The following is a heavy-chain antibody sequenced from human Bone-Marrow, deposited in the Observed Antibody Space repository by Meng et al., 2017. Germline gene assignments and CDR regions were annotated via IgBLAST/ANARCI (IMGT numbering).Heavy chain of an antibody. CDR1: GFTFSSYG. V-gene: IGHV3-33*01. CDR2: IRYDGSNK. J-gene: IGHJ4*02. CDR3: ARDGDY. Sequence: QVQLVESGGGVVQPGRSLRLSCAASGFTFSSYGMHWVRQAPGKGLEWVAVIRYDGSNKYYADSVKGRFTISRDNSKNTLYLQMNSLRAEDTAVYYCARDGDYWGQGTLVTVSS.